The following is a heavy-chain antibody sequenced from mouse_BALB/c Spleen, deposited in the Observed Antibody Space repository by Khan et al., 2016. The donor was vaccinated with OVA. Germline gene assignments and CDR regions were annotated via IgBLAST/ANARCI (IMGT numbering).Heavy chain of an antibody. J-gene: IGHJ2*01. CDR1: GLNIKDTY. Sequence: VQLQQSGAEIVKPGATVKLSCTASGLNIKDTYMHWLKQWPEQGLEWIGRIDXPNGNTKYDPKFQGKATITADTSSNAPQLQHRSLTSEDTAVYYCARMARKWRQGTTLTVSS. V-gene: IGHV14-3*02. CDR3: ARMARK. CDR2: IDXPNGNT.